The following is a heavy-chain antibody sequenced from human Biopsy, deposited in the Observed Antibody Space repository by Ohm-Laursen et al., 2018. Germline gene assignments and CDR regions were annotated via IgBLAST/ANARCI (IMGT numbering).Heavy chain of an antibody. J-gene: IGHJ5*02. Sequence: GASVKVSCKASGYSLSTFGLNWVRQAPGLGLEWMGWISAYNGQTSYAPNFQGRLTMTTDTSTGTAYMELRSLRSDDTAMYYCARDSRNRFDLWGQGTLVSVSA. CDR1: GYSLSTFG. CDR3: ARDSRNRFDL. V-gene: IGHV1-18*01. CDR2: ISAYNGQT.